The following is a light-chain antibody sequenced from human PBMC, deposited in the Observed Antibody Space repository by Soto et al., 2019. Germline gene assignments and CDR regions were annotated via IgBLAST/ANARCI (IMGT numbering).Light chain of an antibody. CDR2: KAS. V-gene: IGKV1-5*03. Sequence: DIQMTQSPSTLSASLGDRVTITCRASQSISTWLAWYQQKPGRAPKLLIYKASSLQSDVPSGFSGSGSGTEFTLTISSLQPDDYATYYCQQYNAYPWTFGQGTKGDIK. CDR1: QSISTW. J-gene: IGKJ1*01. CDR3: QQYNAYPWT.